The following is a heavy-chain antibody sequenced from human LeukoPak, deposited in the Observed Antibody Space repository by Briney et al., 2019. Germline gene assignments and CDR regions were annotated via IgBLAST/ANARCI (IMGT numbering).Heavy chain of an antibody. CDR2: MNPNSGNT. CDR1: GYTFTSYD. J-gene: IGHJ6*03. D-gene: IGHD6-6*01. Sequence: GASVKVSCKASGYTFTSYDINWVRQATGQGLEWMGWMNPNSGNTGYAQKFQGRVTMTRNTPISTAYMELSSLRSEDTAVYYCATYSSSSGSFYYYMDVWGKGTTVTVSS. CDR3: ATYSSSSGSFYYYMDV. V-gene: IGHV1-8*01.